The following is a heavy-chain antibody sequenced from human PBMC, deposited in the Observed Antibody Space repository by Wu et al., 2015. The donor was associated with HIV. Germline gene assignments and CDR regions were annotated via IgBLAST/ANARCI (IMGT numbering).Heavy chain of an antibody. CDR1: GGTFSNYA. V-gene: IGHV1-69*12. D-gene: IGHD2-2*02. CDR2: ITPIFGTA. J-gene: IGHJ4*02. Sequence: QVQLVQSGAEVTKPGSSVKIFCKPSGGTFSNYAISWVRQAPGQGLEWMGGITPIFGTANYAQKFQGRVTITADESTSTAYMELSSLRSEDTAVYYCARAPRDCSSTSCYIDYFDYWGQGTLVTVSS. CDR3: ARAPRDCSSTSCYIDYFDY.